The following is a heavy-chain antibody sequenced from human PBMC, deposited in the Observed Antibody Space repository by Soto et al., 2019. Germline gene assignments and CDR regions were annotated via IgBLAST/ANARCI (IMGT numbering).Heavy chain of an antibody. CDR1: GGSFSGYY. V-gene: IGHV4-34*01. Sequence: SETLSLTCAVYGGSFSGYYWSWIRQPPGKGLEWIGEINHSGSTNYNPSLKSRVTISVDTSKNQFSLKLSSVTAADTTVYYCARGGRLRFYNWFDPWGQGTLVTVSS. D-gene: IGHD5-12*01. CDR3: ARGGRLRFYNWFDP. J-gene: IGHJ5*02. CDR2: INHSGST.